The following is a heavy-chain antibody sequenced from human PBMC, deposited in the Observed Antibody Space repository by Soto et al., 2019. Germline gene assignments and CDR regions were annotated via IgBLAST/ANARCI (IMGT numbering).Heavy chain of an antibody. D-gene: IGHD3-22*01. CDR2: IIPIFGTA. V-gene: IGHV1-69*13. CDR3: ASDGYDSSGYYPRPPDY. J-gene: IGHJ4*02. Sequence: ASVKVSCKASGGTFSSYAISWVRQAPGQGLEWMGGIIPIFGTANYAQKFQGRVTITADESTSTAYMELSSLRSEDTAVYYCASDGYDSSGYYPRPPDYWGQGTLVTVSS. CDR1: GGTFSSYA.